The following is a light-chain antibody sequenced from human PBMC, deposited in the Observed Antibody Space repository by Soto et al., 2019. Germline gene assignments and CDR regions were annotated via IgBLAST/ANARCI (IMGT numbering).Light chain of an antibody. CDR1: SSDFGNYNL. CDR2: EGS. V-gene: IGLV2-23*01. CDR3: CSFAAGSTPYV. J-gene: IGLJ1*01. Sequence: QSALTQPASVSGSPGQWITISCTGTSSDFGNYNLVSWYQHHPGKAPKLMIYEGSKRPSGVSNRFSGSKSGNTASLTISGLQAEDEADYYCCSFAAGSTPYVFGTGTKVTVL.